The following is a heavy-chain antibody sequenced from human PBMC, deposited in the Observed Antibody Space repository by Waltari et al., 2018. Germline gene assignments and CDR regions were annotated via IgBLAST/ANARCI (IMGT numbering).Heavy chain of an antibody. Sequence: QVQLQESGPGLVKPSETLSLTCTVSGYSISSGYYWGWIRQPPGKGLEWIGSIYFSGSTYSNPSLKSRVTISVDTSKNHFSLKLSSVTAADTAVYYCARDPGYYDTSGYPAYFDYWGQGTLVTVSS. CDR2: IYFSGST. V-gene: IGHV4-38-2*02. CDR1: GYSISSGYY. CDR3: ARDPGYYDTSGYPAYFDY. D-gene: IGHD3-22*01. J-gene: IGHJ4*02.